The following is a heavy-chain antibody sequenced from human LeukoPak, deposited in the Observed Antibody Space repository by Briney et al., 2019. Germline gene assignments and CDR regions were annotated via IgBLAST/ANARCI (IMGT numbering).Heavy chain of an antibody. CDR2: FDPEDGET. V-gene: IGHV1-24*01. J-gene: IGHJ4*02. Sequence: ASVKVSCRVSGYTLTELSMHWVRQAPGKGLEWMGGFDPEDGETIYAQKFQGRVTMTEDTSTDTAYMELSSLRSEDTAVYYCATGPRRYYYGSGSYYHYFDYWGQGTLVTVSS. CDR3: ATGPRRYYYGSGSYYHYFDY. D-gene: IGHD3-10*01. CDR1: GYTLTELS.